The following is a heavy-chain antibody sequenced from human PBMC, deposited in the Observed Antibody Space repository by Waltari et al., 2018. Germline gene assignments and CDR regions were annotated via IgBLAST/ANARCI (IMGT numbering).Heavy chain of an antibody. Sequence: QLQLQESGPGLVKPSETLSLTCTVSGGSISSRSYYWGWIRQPPGKGLEWIVISFYSGSTYYNPSLKSRVTISVDTSKNQCSLKLSSVTAADTAVYYCARHPAMTIMLWYFDLWGRGTLVTVSS. J-gene: IGHJ2*01. D-gene: IGHD2-8*01. CDR2: SFYSGST. CDR3: ARHPAMTIMLWYFDL. V-gene: IGHV4-39*01. CDR1: GGSISSRSYY.